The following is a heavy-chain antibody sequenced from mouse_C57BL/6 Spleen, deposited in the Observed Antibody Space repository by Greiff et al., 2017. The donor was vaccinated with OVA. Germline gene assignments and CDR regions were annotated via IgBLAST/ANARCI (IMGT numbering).Heavy chain of an antibody. CDR2: INPNNGGT. CDR1: GYTFTDYN. J-gene: IGHJ4*01. CDR3: ARSIYDYVRHAMDY. V-gene: IGHV1-22*01. D-gene: IGHD2-4*01. Sequence: EVKLMESGPELVKPGASVKMSCKASGYTFTDYNMHWVKQSHGKSLEWIGYINPNNGGTSYNQKFKGKATLTVNKSSSTAYMELRSLTSEDSAVYYCARSIYDYVRHAMDYWGQGTSVTVSS.